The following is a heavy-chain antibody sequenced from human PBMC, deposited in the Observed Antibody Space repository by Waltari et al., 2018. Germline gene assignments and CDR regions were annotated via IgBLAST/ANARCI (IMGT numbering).Heavy chain of an antibody. CDR3: ARVATKTYSSPVPGRPYYYGMDV. V-gene: IGHV3-74*01. D-gene: IGHD3-22*01. Sequence: EEQLVESGGGLAHPGESLRLSCAASGFTFSRYWMDWVRQAQGKGLVWVSRISSDGSSVTYADSVKGRFTISRDNAKNTLYVQMNRLRAEDTAVYYCARVATKTYSSPVPGRPYYYGMDVWGQGTTVTVSS. CDR1: GFTFSRYW. J-gene: IGHJ6*02. CDR2: ISSDGSSV.